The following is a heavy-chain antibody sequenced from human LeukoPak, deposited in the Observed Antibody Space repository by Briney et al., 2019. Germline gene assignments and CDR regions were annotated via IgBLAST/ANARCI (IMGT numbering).Heavy chain of an antibody. D-gene: IGHD1-26*01. J-gene: IGHJ4*02. V-gene: IGHV3-30*02. CDR2: IRYDGSNK. Sequence: GGSLRLSCAASGFTFSSYGMHWVRQAPGKGLEWVAFIRYDGSNKYYADSVKGRFTISRDNSKNTLYLQMNSLRAEDTAVYYCAKVRGSYYETSDYWGQGTLVTVSS. CDR1: GFTFSSYG. CDR3: AKVRGSYYETSDY.